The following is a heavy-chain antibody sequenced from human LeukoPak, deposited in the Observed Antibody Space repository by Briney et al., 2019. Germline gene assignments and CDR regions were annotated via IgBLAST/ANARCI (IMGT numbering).Heavy chain of an antibody. CDR3: GRAGPVTKDHFMDV. V-gene: IGHV3-7*01. D-gene: IGHD2-2*01. J-gene: IGHJ6*03. Sequence: GGSLRLSCAVSGFTFTNYWMSWARQSPGKGLEWVANIYLDGSRAYYVDSVKGRFTISRDNAKNSLFLQMNSLSAEDTAVYYCGRAGPVTKDHFMDVWGKGTTVTISS. CDR1: GFTFTNYW. CDR2: IYLDGSRA.